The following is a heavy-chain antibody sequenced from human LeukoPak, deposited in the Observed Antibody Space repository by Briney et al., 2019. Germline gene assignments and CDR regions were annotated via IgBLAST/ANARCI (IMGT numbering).Heavy chain of an antibody. J-gene: IGHJ4*02. Sequence: PSGTLSLTCDVSGGSISISDWWAWVRQPPGRGLEWIGQIYHSGSTNYNPSLKSRVTISVDKPNNQFSLRLDSVTAADTAVYYCARDRYGDGFAHFDYWGQGALVTVSS. CDR1: GGSISISDW. CDR2: IYHSGST. V-gene: IGHV4-4*02. CDR3: ARDRYGDGFAHFDY. D-gene: IGHD5-24*01.